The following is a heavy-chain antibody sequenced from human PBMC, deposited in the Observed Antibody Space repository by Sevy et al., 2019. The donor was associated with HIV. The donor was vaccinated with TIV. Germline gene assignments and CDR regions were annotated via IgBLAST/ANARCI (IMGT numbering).Heavy chain of an antibody. J-gene: IGHJ4*02. Sequence: GGSLRLSCAASGFTFSSYAMSWVRQAPGKGLEWVSAISGSGGSTYYADSVKGRFTISRDNSKNTLYLQMNSLRAEDTAVYYCARGEVHRRSYLSAKMSSANYYFVYWGQGTLVTASS. CDR1: GFTFSSYA. CDR3: ARGEVHRRSYLSAKMSSANYYFVY. V-gene: IGHV3-23*01. D-gene: IGHD1-26*01. CDR2: ISGSGGST.